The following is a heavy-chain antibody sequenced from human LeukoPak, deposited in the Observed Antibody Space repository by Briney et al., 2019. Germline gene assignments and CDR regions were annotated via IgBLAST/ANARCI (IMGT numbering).Heavy chain of an antibody. D-gene: IGHD1-26*01. V-gene: IGHV3-43*02. CDR1: GFTFDAYA. CDR3: ATWAFYHSLDV. Sequence: PGGSLRLSCEASGFTFDAYAMHWVRQAPGKGLEWVSLINKDGSATYYADSVKGRFTISRDNSKNSLYLQMNSLRSEDTALYYCATWAFYHSLDVWGQGTTATVSS. J-gene: IGHJ6*02. CDR2: INKDGSAT.